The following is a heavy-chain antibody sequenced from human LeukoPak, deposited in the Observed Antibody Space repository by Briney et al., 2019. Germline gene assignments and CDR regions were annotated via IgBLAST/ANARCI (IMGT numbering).Heavy chain of an antibody. CDR3: ARQKAVAGKAGFDY. V-gene: IGHV4-4*07. CDR2: IYTTGST. D-gene: IGHD6-19*01. Sequence: SETLSLTCTVSGGSISNYWTWIRQPAGKGLEWIGRIYTTGSTNYNPSLNSRVTMPVDTSKNQFSLKLSSVTAADTAVYYCARQKAVAGKAGFDYWGQGTLVTVSS. CDR1: GGSISNY. J-gene: IGHJ4*02.